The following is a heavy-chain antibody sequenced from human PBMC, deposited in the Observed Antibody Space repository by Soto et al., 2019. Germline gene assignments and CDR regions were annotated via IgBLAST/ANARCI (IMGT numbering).Heavy chain of an antibody. V-gene: IGHV5-51*01. D-gene: IGHD4-17*01. Sequence: GESLKISCKGSGYSFTSYWRGWVRQMPGKGLEWMGTIYPGDSATRYSLSFQGQVTISAGNSISTAYLQWSSLKASDPAMYYCATHYGGNLDYWGQGTLVTVSS. CDR1: GYSFTSYW. J-gene: IGHJ4*02. CDR2: IYPGDSAT. CDR3: ATHYGGNLDY.